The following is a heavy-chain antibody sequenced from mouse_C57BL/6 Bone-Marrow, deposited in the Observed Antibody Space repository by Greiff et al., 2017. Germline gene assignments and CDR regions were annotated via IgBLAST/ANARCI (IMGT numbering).Heavy chain of an antibody. D-gene: IGHD2-2*01. CDR1: GFTFSSYG. V-gene: IGHV5-6*01. Sequence: EVQLVESGGDLVKPGGSLKLSCAASGFTFSSYGMSWVRQTPDKRLEWVATISSGGSYTYYPASVKGRFTISSDNAKNTLYLQMSSLKSEDTAMYYCARQVVTTGFAYWGQGTLVTVSA. CDR3: ARQVVTTGFAY. CDR2: ISSGGSYT. J-gene: IGHJ3*01.